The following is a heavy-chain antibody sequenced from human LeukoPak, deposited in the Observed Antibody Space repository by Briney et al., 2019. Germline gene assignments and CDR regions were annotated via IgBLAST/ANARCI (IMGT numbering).Heavy chain of an antibody. CDR1: GFTFSSYG. D-gene: IGHD2-15*01. CDR2: IWYDGSNK. J-gene: IGHJ6*02. V-gene: IGHV3-33*01. Sequence: GGSLRLSCAASGFTFSSYGMHWARQAPGKGLEWVAVIWYDGSNKYYADSVKGRFTISRDNSKNTLYLQMNSLRAEDTAVYYCARWVVVAATQYYYGMDVWGQGTTVTVSS. CDR3: ARWVVVAATQYYYGMDV.